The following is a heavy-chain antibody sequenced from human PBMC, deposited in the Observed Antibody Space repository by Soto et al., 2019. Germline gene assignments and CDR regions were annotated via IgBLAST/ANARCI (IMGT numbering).Heavy chain of an antibody. D-gene: IGHD1-1*01. CDR2: IYYSGST. Sequence: QVQLQESGPGLVKPSETLSLTCTVSGGSISSSSYYWGWIRQPPGKGLEWIGSIYYSGSTYYNPSLKSRVTISVDTSKIQFSLKLSSVTAADTAVYYCARHKDTCTRYLLPEYWGQGTPVSVSS. V-gene: IGHV4-39*01. J-gene: IGHJ4*02. CDR1: GGSISSSSYY. CDR3: ARHKDTCTRYLLPEY.